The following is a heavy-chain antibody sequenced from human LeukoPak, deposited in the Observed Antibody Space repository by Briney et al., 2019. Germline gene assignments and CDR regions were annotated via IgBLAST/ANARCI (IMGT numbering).Heavy chain of an antibody. J-gene: IGHJ5*02. V-gene: IGHV3-30*03. CDR1: GFTFSSYG. D-gene: IGHD3-3*01. CDR3: ARDGAPDYDFWSGYPVGP. Sequence: GGSLRLSCAASGFTFSSYGMHWVRQAPGKGLEWVAVISYDGSNKGYADSVKGRFTLSRDNSKNTLYLHMNSLRAGDTAVYYCARDGAPDYDFWSGYPVGPWGQGTLVTVSS. CDR2: ISYDGSNK.